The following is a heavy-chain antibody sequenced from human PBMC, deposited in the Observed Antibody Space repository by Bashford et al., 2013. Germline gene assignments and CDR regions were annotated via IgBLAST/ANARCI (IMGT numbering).Heavy chain of an antibody. Sequence: VASVKVSCKASGYTFSNYGINWVRQAPGQGLEWMGWISVNSVNTKIAQKFQGRVTMTTDSSTSTAYMDLKDLGSGDTAVYYCARDRGSIIAAGTERFVGAQGTLVHRLL. J-gene: IGHJ4*02. CDR2: ISVNSVNT. V-gene: IGHV1-18*04. D-gene: IGHD6-13*01. CDR1: GYTFSNYG. CDR3: ARDRGSIIAAGTERFV.